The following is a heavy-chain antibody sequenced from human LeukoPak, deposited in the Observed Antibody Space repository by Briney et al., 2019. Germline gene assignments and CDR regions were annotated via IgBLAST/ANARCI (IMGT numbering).Heavy chain of an antibody. CDR2: ISAYNGNT. CDR1: GSTFTSYG. J-gene: IGHJ4*02. V-gene: IGHV1-18*01. D-gene: IGHD5-18*01. Sequence: ASVKVSCKPSGSTFTSYGISWVRPAPGQGLEWMGWISAYNGNTNYAQKLQGRVTMTTDTSTSTAYMELRSLRSDDTAVYYCARDGMDTAMVIYHYWGQGTLVTVSS. CDR3: ARDGMDTAMVIYHY.